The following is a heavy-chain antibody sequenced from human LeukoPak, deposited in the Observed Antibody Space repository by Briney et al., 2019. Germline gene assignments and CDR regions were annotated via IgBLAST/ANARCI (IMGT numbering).Heavy chain of an antibody. D-gene: IGHD6-19*01. CDR3: ARGTQWLADYYYYGMDV. CDR1: GFSFSDFY. V-gene: IGHV3-11*06. CDR2: ISSSKKHT. J-gene: IGHJ6*04. Sequence: SGGSLRLSCTASGFSFSDFYMTWIRQAPGRGLDWGSYISSSKKHTKYADSVKGRFTISRDNANNSLYLQMNSLRAEDTAVYYCARGTQWLADYYYYGMDVWGKGTTVTVSS.